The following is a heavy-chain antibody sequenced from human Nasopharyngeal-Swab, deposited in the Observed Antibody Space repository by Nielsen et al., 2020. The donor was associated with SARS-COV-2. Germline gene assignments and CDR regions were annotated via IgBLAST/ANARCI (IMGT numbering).Heavy chain of an antibody. J-gene: IGHJ4*02. Sequence: ASVKVSCKASTSTFNAYYIHWVRQAPGQGLEWMGRINPTTGGTLHTQTFEGRVTMTTDTSTSTTYMELRGLTSDDTAVYYCTRALSGVYDFWGQGALVTVSS. D-gene: IGHD2-15*01. CDR1: TSTFNAYY. CDR3: TRALSGVYDF. CDR2: INPTTGGT. V-gene: IGHV1-2*06.